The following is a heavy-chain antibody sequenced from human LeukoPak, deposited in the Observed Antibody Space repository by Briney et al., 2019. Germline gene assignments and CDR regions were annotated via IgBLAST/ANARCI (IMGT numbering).Heavy chain of an antibody. CDR2: INPSSGGT. V-gene: IGHV1-2*02. CDR1: GYTFTGYY. D-gene: IGHD1-26*01. CDR3: AREIPDSGSYSY. Sequence: ASVTVSCKASGYTFTGYYMHWVRQAPGQGREWMGWINPSSGGTNYAQKFQGRVTINRERAKSTDYMEVSRLRSDDTAVYYCAREIPDSGSYSYCGQGTLVTVSS. J-gene: IGHJ4*02.